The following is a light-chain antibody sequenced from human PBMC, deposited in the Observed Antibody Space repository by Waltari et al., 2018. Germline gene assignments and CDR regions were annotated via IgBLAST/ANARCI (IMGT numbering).Light chain of an antibody. CDR3: AAWDDSLDGLYV. CDR1: ASNIGSNT. CDR2: SDN. V-gene: IGLV1-44*01. J-gene: IGLJ1*01. Sequence: QSVLTQPPSEPGPPGQRVTISCSVGASNIGSNTVNLYQQLPRTAPKLLIYSDNERPSGVPDRFSGSKSGASASLAISGLQSEDEADYYCAAWDDSLDGLYVFGTGTKVTVL.